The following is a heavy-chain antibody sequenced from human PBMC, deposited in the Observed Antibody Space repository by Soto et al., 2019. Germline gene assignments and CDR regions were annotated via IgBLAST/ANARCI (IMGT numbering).Heavy chain of an antibody. CDR2: IFIGGTT. J-gene: IGHJ5*02. CDR1: GFTVSSSQ. CDR3: ARDLHDYVSFRFDP. V-gene: IGHV3-66*01. D-gene: IGHD3-16*01. Sequence: PGGSLRLSCAASGFTVSSSQMTWVRQAPGKALEWVSLIFIGGTTQYAVSVKGRFTISRDYSRNTVFLQMNSLRAEDTAVYYCARDLHDYVSFRFDPWGQGTLVTVSS.